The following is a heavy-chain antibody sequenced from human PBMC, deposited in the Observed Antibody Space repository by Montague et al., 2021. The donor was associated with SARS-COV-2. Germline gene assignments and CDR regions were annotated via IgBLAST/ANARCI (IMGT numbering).Heavy chain of an antibody. J-gene: IGHJ6*02. Sequence: TLSLTCTVSGASVTTGHYYWSWLRQPAGKGLEWIGRVYPSGNTNYSPSLRSRVSISVDMSKNQISLKLSSVTAADTAVYYCARVRGAALYFGEVGYYGMVVWGQGTTVTVSS. V-gene: IGHV4-61*02. CDR3: ARVRGAALYFGEVGYYGMVV. CDR1: GASVTTGHYY. CDR2: VYPSGNT. D-gene: IGHD3-10*01.